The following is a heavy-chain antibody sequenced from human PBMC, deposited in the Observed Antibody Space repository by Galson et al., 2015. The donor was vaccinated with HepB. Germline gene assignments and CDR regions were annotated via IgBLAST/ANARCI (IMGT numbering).Heavy chain of an antibody. J-gene: IGHJ5*02. CDR1: GYTFTHYA. D-gene: IGHD3-10*01. CDR2: INTKTGNP. V-gene: IGHV7-4-1*02. CDR3: ATSRELLWFGDSAIFDP. Sequence: SVKVSCKASGYTFTHYAINWVRQAPGQGLEWMGWINTKTGNPTYAQAFIGRFVFSLDTSVNTAYLQISSLKADDTAVYYCATSRELLWFGDSAIFDPWGQGTLVIVSS.